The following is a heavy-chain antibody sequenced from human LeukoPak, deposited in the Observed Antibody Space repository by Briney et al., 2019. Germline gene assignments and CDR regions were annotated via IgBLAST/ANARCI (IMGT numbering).Heavy chain of an antibody. CDR1: GVSFSGYY. V-gene: IGHV4-34*01. J-gene: IGHJ4*02. CDR2: INHSGST. CDR3: ASRTSGYDLGYYFDY. D-gene: IGHD5-12*01. Sequence: SETLSLTCAVYGVSFSGYYWSWIRQPPGKGLEWIGEINHSGSTNYKPSLKSRVTISVDTSKNQFSLKLSSVTAADTAVYYCASRTSGYDLGYYFDYWGQGTLVTVSS.